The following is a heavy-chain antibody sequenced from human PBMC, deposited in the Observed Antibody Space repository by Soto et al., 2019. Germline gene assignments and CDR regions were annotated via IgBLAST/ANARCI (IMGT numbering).Heavy chain of an antibody. CDR1: GFTFSTYG. V-gene: IGHV3-23*01. CDR2: LSGSDGRT. CDR3: AKDSGYDSTD. J-gene: IGHJ4*02. Sequence: EVQLLESGGGLVQPGGSLRLSCAASGFTFSTYGMSWVRQAPGKGLEWISGLSGSDGRTTYADSVKGRFTISRDNSKNTWYLQMDSLRVEDTAVYYCAKDSGYDSTDWGQGTLVTVSS. D-gene: IGHD3-22*01.